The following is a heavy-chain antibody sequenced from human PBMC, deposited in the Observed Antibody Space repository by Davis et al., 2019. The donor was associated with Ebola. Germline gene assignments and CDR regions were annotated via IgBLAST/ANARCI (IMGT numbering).Heavy chain of an antibody. CDR1: GFTFGTYS. J-gene: IGHJ6*02. Sequence: GGSLRLSCAASGFTFGTYSMSWVRQAPGKGLEWVSSISSDSDYIYYADSAKGRFTISRDNAKNSLYLQMNSLRAEDTAVYYCAKSGLSFGVVKYHYGMDVWGQGTMVTVSS. CDR2: ISSDSDYI. CDR3: AKSGLSFGVVKYHYGMDV. D-gene: IGHD3-3*01. V-gene: IGHV3-21*04.